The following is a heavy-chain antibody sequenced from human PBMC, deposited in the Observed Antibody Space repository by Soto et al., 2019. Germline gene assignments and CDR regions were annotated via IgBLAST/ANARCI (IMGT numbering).Heavy chain of an antibody. Sequence: GGSLRLSCAASGFTVSSNYMSWVRQAPGKGLEWVSVIYSGGSTYYADSVKGRFTISRDNSKNTLYLQMNSLRAEDTAVYYCASIAAASRYYYYGMDVWGQGTTVTVSS. D-gene: IGHD6-13*01. V-gene: IGHV3-53*01. CDR2: IYSGGST. CDR3: ASIAAASRYYYYGMDV. J-gene: IGHJ6*02. CDR1: GFTVSSNY.